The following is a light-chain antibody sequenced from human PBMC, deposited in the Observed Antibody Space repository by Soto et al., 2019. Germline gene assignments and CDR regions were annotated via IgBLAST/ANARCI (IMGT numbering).Light chain of an antibody. V-gene: IGLV2-14*01. CDR2: EVS. CDR1: SSDVGAYNY. CDR3: CSSTTSSTLV. J-gene: IGLJ1*01. Sequence: QSALTQPASVSGSPGQSITISCTGTSSDVGAYNYVSWYQQHPGKAPKLMIYEVSNRPSGVSSRFSGSKSGSTASLTISGLQAEDEGDYYCCSSTTSSTLVFGTGTKVTVL.